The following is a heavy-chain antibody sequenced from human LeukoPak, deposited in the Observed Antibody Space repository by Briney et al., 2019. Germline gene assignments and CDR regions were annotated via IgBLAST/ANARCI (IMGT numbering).Heavy chain of an antibody. V-gene: IGHV4-4*02. CDR1: GGSISSSNW. J-gene: IGHJ3*02. Sequence: PSETLSLTCAVSGGSISSSNWWSWVRQPPGKGLEWIGEIYHSGSTNYNPSLKSRVTISVDKSKNQFSLKLSSVTAADTAVYYCARTPSGYYRGDAFDIWGQGTMVTVSS. CDR2: IYHSGST. D-gene: IGHD3-22*01. CDR3: ARTPSGYYRGDAFDI.